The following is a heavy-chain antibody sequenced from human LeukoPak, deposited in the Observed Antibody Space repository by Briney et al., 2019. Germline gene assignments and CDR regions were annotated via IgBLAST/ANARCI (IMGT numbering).Heavy chain of an antibody. CDR3: ARQPFYYGSGSFGY. D-gene: IGHD3-10*01. J-gene: IGHJ4*02. V-gene: IGHV4-39*01. CDR2: VHYSGST. Sequence: PSETLSLTCIVSGGSISSITSLTYYWNWIRQSPGTGLEWIGSVHYSGSTYYNPSLKSRVTISADTSKNQFSLKLSSVTAADTAVYYCARQPFYYGSGSFGYWGQGTLVTVSS. CDR1: GGSISSITSLTYY.